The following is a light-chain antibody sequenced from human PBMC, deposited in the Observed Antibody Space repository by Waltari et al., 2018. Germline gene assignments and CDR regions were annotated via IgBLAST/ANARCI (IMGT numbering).Light chain of an antibody. V-gene: IGLV3-21*02. Sequence: SYELTQPPSVSLAPGQPARTTCGGDEIGRNNVHWYQHKPGQAPVLVVYDDGDRPSGIPARFSGSNSGNTAALTISRVDAGDEAEYYCQVWDSGSNHYVFGTVTKVTVL. CDR1: EIGRNN. CDR2: DDG. CDR3: QVWDSGSNHYV. J-gene: IGLJ1*01.